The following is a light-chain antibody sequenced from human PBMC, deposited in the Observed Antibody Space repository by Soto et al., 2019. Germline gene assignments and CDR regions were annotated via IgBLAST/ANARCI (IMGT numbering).Light chain of an antibody. V-gene: IGKV3-20*01. CDR3: QQYGSSPWT. CDR1: QSVTNFY. CDR2: DAS. Sequence: EIVLTQSPGTLSLSPGERATLSCRASQSVTNFYLAWYQQKPGQTPRLLIYDASSRPTGIPNRFSGSGSGTDFTLTISSLEPEDFAVYYWQQYGSSPWTFGRGTKVDIK. J-gene: IGKJ1*01.